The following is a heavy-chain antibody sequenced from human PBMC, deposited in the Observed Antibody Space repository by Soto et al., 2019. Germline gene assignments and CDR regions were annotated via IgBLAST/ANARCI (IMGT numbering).Heavy chain of an antibody. CDR3: ASSMGRGGNDY. Sequence: EVQLVESGGGLVQPGGSLRLSCAASGFTFSDYWMSWVRQAPGKGLECVANIKTDGSEKYYVDPVKGRFTISRDNAKNSLYLQMSSLRAEDTAVYYCASSMGRGGNDYWGQGTLVAVS. D-gene: IGHD3-10*01. V-gene: IGHV3-7*05. CDR2: IKTDGSEK. CDR1: GFTFSDYW. J-gene: IGHJ4*02.